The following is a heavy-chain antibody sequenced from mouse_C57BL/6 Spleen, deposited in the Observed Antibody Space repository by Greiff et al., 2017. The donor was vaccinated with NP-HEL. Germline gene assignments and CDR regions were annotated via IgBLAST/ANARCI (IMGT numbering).Heavy chain of an antibody. CDR1: GFTFTDYY. D-gene: IGHD3-3*01. Sequence: EVQLVESGGGLVQPGGSLSLSCAASGFTFTDYYMSWVRQPPGKALEWLGFIRNKANGYTTEYSVSVKGRFTISRDKTKSILYLQMNALRAEASATYYCASNPLWDSYAMDYWGQGTSVTVSS. V-gene: IGHV7-3*01. CDR2: IRNKANGYTT. J-gene: IGHJ4*01. CDR3: ASNPLWDSYAMDY.